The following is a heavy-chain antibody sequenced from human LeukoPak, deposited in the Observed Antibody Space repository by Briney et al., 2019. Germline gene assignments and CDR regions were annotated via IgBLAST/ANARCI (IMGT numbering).Heavy chain of an antibody. CDR1: GYTFTGYY. V-gene: IGHV1-2*06. Sequence: GASVKVSCKASGYTFTGYYMHWVRQAPGQGLEWMGRINPNSGGTNYAQKLQGRVTMTTDTSTSTAYMELRSLRSDDTAVYYCARDLYDSSGGYYYYGMDVWGQGTTVTVSS. CDR2: INPNSGGT. J-gene: IGHJ6*02. CDR3: ARDLYDSSGGYYYYGMDV. D-gene: IGHD3-22*01.